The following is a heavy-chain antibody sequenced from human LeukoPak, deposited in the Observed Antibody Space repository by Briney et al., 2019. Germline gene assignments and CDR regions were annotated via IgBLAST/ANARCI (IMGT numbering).Heavy chain of an antibody. J-gene: IGHJ4*02. CDR1: GFTVSSNY. V-gene: IGHV3-53*04. Sequence: TGGSLRLSCAASGFTVSSNYMSWVRQAPGKGLEWVSVIYSGGSTYYADSVKGRFTISRHNSKNTLYLQMNSLRAEDTAVYYCARGDSGSYLYWGQGALVTVSS. D-gene: IGHD1-26*01. CDR3: ARGDSGSYLY. CDR2: IYSGGST.